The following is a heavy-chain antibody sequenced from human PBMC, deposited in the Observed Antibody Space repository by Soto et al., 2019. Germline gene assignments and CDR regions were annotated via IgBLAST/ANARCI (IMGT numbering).Heavy chain of an antibody. V-gene: IGHV4-34*01. Sequence: SETLSLTCAVYGGSFSGYYWSWIRQPPGKGLEWIGEINHSGSTNYNPSLKSRVTIPVDTSKNQFSLKLSSVTAADTAVYYCARGRRYYYGSGSKINWFDPWGQGTLVTVSS. CDR3: ARGRRYYYGSGSKINWFDP. J-gene: IGHJ5*02. CDR2: INHSGST. D-gene: IGHD3-10*01. CDR1: GGSFSGYY.